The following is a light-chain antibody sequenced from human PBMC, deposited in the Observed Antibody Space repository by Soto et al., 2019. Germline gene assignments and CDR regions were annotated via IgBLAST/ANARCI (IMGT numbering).Light chain of an antibody. CDR1: QSVSSY. J-gene: IGKJ1*01. CDR3: QQRSDWPWT. Sequence: EIVFTQSPATLSFSPGERATLSCRASQSVSSYLAWYQQKPGQAPRLLMYEASNRATGIPARFSGGGSGTDFTLTISSLEPEDFAVYYCQQRSDWPWTSGQGTKVDIK. CDR2: EAS. V-gene: IGKV3-11*01.